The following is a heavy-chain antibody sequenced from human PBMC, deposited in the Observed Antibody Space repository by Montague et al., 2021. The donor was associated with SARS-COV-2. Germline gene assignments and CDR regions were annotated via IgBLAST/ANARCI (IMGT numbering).Heavy chain of an antibody. J-gene: IGHJ6*02. Sequence: SETLSLTCTVSGGSINSNSYYWGWIRQPPGKGLEWIGSIYYSGTTNYNPSLKSRVTISVDTSKNQFSLKLSSVTAADTAVYYCARAGQQLARYYYYGMDVWGQGTTVSVSS. CDR1: GGSINSNSYY. CDR3: ARAGQQLARYYYYGMDV. V-gene: IGHV4-39*07. CDR2: IYYSGTT. D-gene: IGHD6-13*01.